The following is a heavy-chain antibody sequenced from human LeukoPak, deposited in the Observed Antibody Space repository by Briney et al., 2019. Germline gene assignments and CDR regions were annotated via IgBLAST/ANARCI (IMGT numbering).Heavy chain of an antibody. Sequence: GGSLRLSCAASGFTFSRYALNWVRQAPGKGLEWVAVISYDGNNTYIADSVKGRSTISRDNSKNTVSLQMNSLRGEDTAVYYCAKDVRVGGGGMDVWGQGTPVTVSS. CDR3: AKDVRVGGGGMDV. V-gene: IGHV3-30-3*02. CDR1: GFTFSRYA. CDR2: ISYDGNNT. J-gene: IGHJ6*02. D-gene: IGHD1-26*01.